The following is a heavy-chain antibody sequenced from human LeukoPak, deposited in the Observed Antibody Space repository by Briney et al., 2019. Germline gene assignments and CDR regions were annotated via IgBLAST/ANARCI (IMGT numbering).Heavy chain of an antibody. J-gene: IGHJ4*02. CDR2: ISSGSSYI. D-gene: IGHD3-22*01. Sequence: GGSLRLSCAASGFTFSSTSMNWVRQAPGKGLEWVSSISSGSSYIFYADSVKGRFTISRDNAKNSLYLQMNSLRAEDTAVYYCARDLVGDYESSDVFDIWGQGTLATVSA. CDR3: ARDLVGDYESSDVFDI. CDR1: GFTFSSTS. V-gene: IGHV3-21*01.